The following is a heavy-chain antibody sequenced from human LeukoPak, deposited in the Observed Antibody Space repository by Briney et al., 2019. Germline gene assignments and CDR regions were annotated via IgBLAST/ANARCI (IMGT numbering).Heavy chain of an antibody. CDR3: VREYSGSSGRAFDM. CDR2: ISTDGSST. Sequence: GGSLRLSCAAPGFTFSSYWMHWVRQAPGKGLVWVSRISTDGSSTNSADSVKGRLTISRDNAKNMLYLQMNSLRAEDTAVYYCVREYSGSSGRAFDMWGQGTMVSVSP. J-gene: IGHJ3*02. D-gene: IGHD6-6*01. V-gene: IGHV3-74*01. CDR1: GFTFSSYW.